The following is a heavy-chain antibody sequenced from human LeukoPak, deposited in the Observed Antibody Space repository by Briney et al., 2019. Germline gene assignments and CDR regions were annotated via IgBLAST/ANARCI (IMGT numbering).Heavy chain of an antibody. D-gene: IGHD6-13*01. CDR3: AKSGIAAAGQRGYFDY. CDR1: GFAFSTYG. J-gene: IGHJ4*02. CDR2: ISNDGSNK. V-gene: IGHV3-30*18. Sequence: GGSLRLSCAASGFAFSTYGIHWVRQAPGKGLEWVAVISNDGSNKYYADSVKGRFTISRDNSKNTVYLQMNSLRGEDTAVYYCAKSGIAAAGQRGYFDYWGQGTLVTVSS.